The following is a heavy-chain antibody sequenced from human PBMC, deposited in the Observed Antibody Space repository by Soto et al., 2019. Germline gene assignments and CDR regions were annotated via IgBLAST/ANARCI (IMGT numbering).Heavy chain of an antibody. CDR2: IYHSGGT. CDR1: GASISSHY. V-gene: IGHV4-59*11. D-gene: IGHD6-19*01. J-gene: IGHJ5*02. CDR3: AKNVAVAGFCLDP. Sequence: QVQLHESGPGLVKPSEPLSLTCTVSGASISSHYWSWIRQPPGQGLEWIGHIYHSGGTRYNPSLRSRVTISVDTSKNQFSLKLRSVTAADTAVYYCAKNVAVAGFCLDPWGQGILVTVSS.